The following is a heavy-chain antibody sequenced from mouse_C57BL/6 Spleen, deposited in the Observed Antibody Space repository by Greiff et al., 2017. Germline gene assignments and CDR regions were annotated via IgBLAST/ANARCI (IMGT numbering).Heavy chain of an antibody. CDR2: ISYDGSN. J-gene: IGHJ1*03. D-gene: IGHD1-1*01. CDR1: GYSITSGYY. CDR3: ARDRGYYYGSSRYWYFDV. V-gene: IGHV3-6*01. Sequence: EVQRVESGPGLVKPSQSLSLTCSVTGYSITSGYYWNWIRQFPGNKLEWMGYISYDGSNNYNPSLKNRISFTRDTSKNQFFLKLNSVTTEDTATYYCARDRGYYYGSSRYWYFDVWGTGTTVTVSS.